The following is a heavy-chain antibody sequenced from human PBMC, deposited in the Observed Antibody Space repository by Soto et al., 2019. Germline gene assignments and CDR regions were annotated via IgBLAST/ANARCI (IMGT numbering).Heavy chain of an antibody. CDR3: ATKYTYYDFFSGYLNYYYYHMDV. D-gene: IGHD3-3*01. CDR2: IYYSGST. J-gene: IGHJ6*03. Sequence: SETLSLTCTVSGGSISSSSYYWGWIRQPPGKGLEWIGSIYYSGSTYYNPSLKSRVTISVDTSKNQFSLKLSSVTAADTAVYYCATKYTYYDFFSGYLNYYYYHMDVWGKGTTVTVSS. V-gene: IGHV4-39*01. CDR1: GGSISSSSYY.